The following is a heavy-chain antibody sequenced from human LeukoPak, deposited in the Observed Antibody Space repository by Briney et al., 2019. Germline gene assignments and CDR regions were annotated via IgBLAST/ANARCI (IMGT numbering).Heavy chain of an antibody. CDR2: IIPILGIA. J-gene: IGHJ3*02. Sequence: PSVKVSCKASGGTFSSYAISWVRQAPGQGLEWMGSIIPILGIANYAQKFQGRVTITADKSTSTAYLELSSRRSGDMAVYYCARDGDIVGATTAAFDIWGQGTMVTVSS. D-gene: IGHD1-26*01. V-gene: IGHV1-69*04. CDR1: GGTFSSYA. CDR3: ARDGDIVGATTAAFDI.